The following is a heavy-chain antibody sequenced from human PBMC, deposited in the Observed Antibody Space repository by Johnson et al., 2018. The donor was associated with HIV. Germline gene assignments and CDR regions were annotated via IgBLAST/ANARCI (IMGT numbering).Heavy chain of an antibody. CDR3: AKASSGWYTAFDL. J-gene: IGHJ3*01. Sequence: QVQLVESGGGVVQPGRSLRLSCAASGFTFSSYGMHWVRQAPGKGLEWVAVIWYDGSNKYYADSVKGRFTISRDHSKNTLDLQMNSLRAEDTAVYYCAKASSGWYTAFDLWGQGTMVTVSS. V-gene: IGHV3-33*06. D-gene: IGHD6-19*01. CDR1: GFTFSSYG. CDR2: IWYDGSNK.